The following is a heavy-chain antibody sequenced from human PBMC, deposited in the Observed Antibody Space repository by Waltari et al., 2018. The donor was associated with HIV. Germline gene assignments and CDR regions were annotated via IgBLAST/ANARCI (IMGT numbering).Heavy chain of an antibody. Sequence: QLQLQESGPGLVKPSETLSLTCTVSGGSISSSNYYWGWIRPPPGKGLWCITSIYSCGTTSYNPSLKSRFTISVDTSKNQFSLKLSSVTAADTAVYYCARLPVEMATSYFDSWSQGTLVPVSS. D-gene: IGHD5-12*01. CDR2: IYSCGTT. CDR3: ARLPVEMATSYFDS. V-gene: IGHV4-39*01. CDR1: GGSISSSNYY. J-gene: IGHJ4*02.